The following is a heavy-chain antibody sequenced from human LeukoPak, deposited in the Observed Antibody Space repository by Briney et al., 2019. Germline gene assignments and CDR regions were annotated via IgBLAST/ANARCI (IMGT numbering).Heavy chain of an antibody. D-gene: IGHD3-10*01. CDR3: ARPIMVRGNYYFDY. J-gene: IGHJ4*02. V-gene: IGHV4-4*02. Sequence: SETLSLTCAVSGGSISSSNWWSGVRQPPGKGREGIGEIYHSGSTNYNPSLKSPVTISVDKSKNPLSLKLSSVTAADTAVYYCARPIMVRGNYYFDYWGQGTLVTVSS. CDR2: IYHSGST. CDR1: GGSISSSNW.